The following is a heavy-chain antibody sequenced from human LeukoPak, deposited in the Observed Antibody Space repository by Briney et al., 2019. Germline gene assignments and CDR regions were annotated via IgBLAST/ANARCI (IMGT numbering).Heavy chain of an antibody. CDR1: GGSFSGYY. V-gene: IGHV4-34*01. CDR3: ARGLSDSGYEDFDY. CDR2: INHSGST. D-gene: IGHD5-12*01. Sequence: PSETLSLTCAVYGGSFSGYYWSWIRQPPGKGLEWIGEINHSGSTNYNPSLKNRVTISVDTSKNQFSLKLSSVTAADTAVYYCARGLSDSGYEDFDYWGQGTLVTVSS. J-gene: IGHJ4*02.